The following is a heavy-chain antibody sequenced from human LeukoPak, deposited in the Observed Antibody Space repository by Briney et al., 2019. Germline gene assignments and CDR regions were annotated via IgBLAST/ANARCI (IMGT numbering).Heavy chain of an antibody. V-gene: IGHV4-30-4*07. CDR3: ARMVRFGEVTGYYYGMDV. D-gene: IGHD3-10*01. CDR2: MYYSGHV. CDR1: GGSISSGGYS. Sequence: PSQTLSLTCAVSGGSISSGGYSWSWIRQPPGKGLEWIGHMYYSGHVDYNPSLKSRLTMSLDTSKNQFSLKLDSVSAADTAVYYCARMVRFGEVTGYYYGMDVWGRGTTVIVSS. J-gene: IGHJ6*04.